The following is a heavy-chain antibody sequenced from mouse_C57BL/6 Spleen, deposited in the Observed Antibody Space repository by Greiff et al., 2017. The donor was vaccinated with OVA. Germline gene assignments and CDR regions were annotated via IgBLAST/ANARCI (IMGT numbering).Heavy chain of an antibody. V-gene: IGHV1-4*01. J-gene: IGHJ2*01. CDR1: GYTFTSYT. D-gene: IGHD2-5*01. Sequence: VQLQQSGAELARPGASVKMSCKASGYTFTSYTMHWVKQRPGQGLEWIGYINPSSGYTKYNQKFKYKATLTADKSSSTAYMQLRSLTSEDSAVYYCARSLGYSTLDYWGQGTTLTVSS. CDR3: ARSLGYSTLDY. CDR2: INPSSGYT.